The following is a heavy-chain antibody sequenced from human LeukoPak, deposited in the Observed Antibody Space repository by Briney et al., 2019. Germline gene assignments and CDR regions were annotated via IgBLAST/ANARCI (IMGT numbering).Heavy chain of an antibody. CDR3: ARDFEQQQLGPPNWFDP. V-gene: IGHV1-18*01. CDR1: GYTFTSYG. D-gene: IGHD6-13*01. Sequence: ASVKVSCTASGYTFTSYGISWVRQAPGQGLEWMGWISAYNGNTNYAQKLQGRVTMTTDTSTSTAYVELRSLRSDDTAVYYCARDFEQQQLGPPNWFDPWGQGTLVTVSS. CDR2: ISAYNGNT. J-gene: IGHJ5*02.